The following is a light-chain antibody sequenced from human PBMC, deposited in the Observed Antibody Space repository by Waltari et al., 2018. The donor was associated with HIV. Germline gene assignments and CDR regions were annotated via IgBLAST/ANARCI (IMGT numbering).Light chain of an antibody. J-gene: IGLJ3*02. CDR3: ESYTSTSVWV. Sequence: QSALTQPASVSGSPGQSITLSCTGSSRDVGGYNFLSWYQQHPGKAPRVLIYDVTTRPSGVSDRFSGSRSGDTASLTISGLQPEDEADYYCESYTSTSVWVFGGGTRLTVL. V-gene: IGLV2-14*03. CDR2: DVT. CDR1: SRDVGGYNF.